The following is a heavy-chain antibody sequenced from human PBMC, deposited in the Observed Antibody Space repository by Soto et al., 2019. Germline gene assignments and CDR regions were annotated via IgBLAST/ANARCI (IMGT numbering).Heavy chain of an antibody. CDR3: ARRGGSSSGYYYYAMDV. J-gene: IGHJ6*02. D-gene: IGHD6-6*01. Sequence: SETLSLTCSVSSASMSSGGYYWSWIRQHPGKDLKWIGYIYSNGDTYYNPSLKSLVTISVDTSKNQCSLNLTSVTAAVTAVYYCARRGGSSSGYYYYAMDVWGQGTTVTVSS. V-gene: IGHV4-31*01. CDR2: IYSNGDT. CDR1: SASMSSGGYY.